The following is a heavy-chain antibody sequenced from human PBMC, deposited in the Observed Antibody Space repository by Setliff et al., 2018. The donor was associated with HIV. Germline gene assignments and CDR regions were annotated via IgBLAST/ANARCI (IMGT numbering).Heavy chain of an antibody. CDR1: GGSMNSHY. D-gene: IGHD3-3*01. CDR3: ARGVVDYDFWSGSGDYYYMDV. Sequence: SETLSLTCTVSGGSMNSHYWSWIRQSPGRGLEWIGYIYYSVSTKYNPSLKSRVSTSIDTSKNQFSLKMSSVTAADTAVYYCARGVVDYDFWSGSGDYYYMDVWGKGTTVTVS. V-gene: IGHV4-59*11. CDR2: IYYSVST. J-gene: IGHJ6*03.